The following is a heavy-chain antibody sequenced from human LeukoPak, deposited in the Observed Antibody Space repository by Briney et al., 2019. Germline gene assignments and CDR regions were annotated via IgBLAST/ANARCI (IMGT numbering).Heavy chain of an antibody. CDR3: ARQVSGWYHYFDY. V-gene: IGHV3-66*04. J-gene: IGHJ4*02. D-gene: IGHD6-19*01. CDR1: GFTVSGNY. CDR2: ICSGGST. Sequence: GGSLRLSCAASGFTVSGNYMSWVRQAPGKGLEWVSVICSGGSTYYAESVKGRFTISRDNSKNTLYLQMNSLRAEDTAVYYCARQVSGWYHYFDYWGQGTLVTVSS.